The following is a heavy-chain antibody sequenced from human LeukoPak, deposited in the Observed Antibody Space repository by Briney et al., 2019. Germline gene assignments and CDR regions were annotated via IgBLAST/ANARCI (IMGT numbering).Heavy chain of an antibody. V-gene: IGHV6-1*01. CDR3: AREQLWSGPNRFDS. Sequence: SQTLSLTCGISGDSVSSKSCGWNWIRQSPSSGLEWLGRTYYTSKWYNEYAVSMKSRITINSDTSKNQLSLRLDSVTPEDTAVYYCAREQLWSGPNRFDSWGQGTLVTVSS. D-gene: IGHD3-10*02. CDR1: GDSVSSKSCG. CDR2: TYYTSKWYN. J-gene: IGHJ5*01.